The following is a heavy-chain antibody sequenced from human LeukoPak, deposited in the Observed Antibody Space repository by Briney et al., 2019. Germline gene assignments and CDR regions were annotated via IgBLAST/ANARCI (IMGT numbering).Heavy chain of an antibody. V-gene: IGHV4-30-2*01. Sequence: SETLSLTCAVSGGSIRSGDYSWSWIRQPPGKGLEWIGHISHSGSTYYNPSLKSRVTISVDTSKNQFSLKLSSVTAADTAVYYCARLLRYFDWLPSHFDYWGQGTLVTVSS. CDR2: ISHSGST. CDR3: ARLLRYFDWLPSHFDY. CDR1: GGSIRSGDYS. J-gene: IGHJ4*02. D-gene: IGHD3-9*01.